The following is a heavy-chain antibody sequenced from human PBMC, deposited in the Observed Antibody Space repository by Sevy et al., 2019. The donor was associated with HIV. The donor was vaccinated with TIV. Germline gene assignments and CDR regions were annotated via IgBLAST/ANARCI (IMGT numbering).Heavy chain of an antibody. V-gene: IGHV4-39*01. CDR3: VGGGGQLVRDYYGMDV. CDR2: IYYSGST. CDR1: GGSISSSSYY. D-gene: IGHD6-6*01. J-gene: IGHJ6*02. Sequence: SGTLSLTCTVSGGSISSSSYYWGWIRQPPGKGLEWIGSIYYSGSTYYNPSLKSRVTISVDTSKNQFSLKLSSVTAADTAVYYCVGGGGQLVRDYYGMDVWGQGTTVTVSS.